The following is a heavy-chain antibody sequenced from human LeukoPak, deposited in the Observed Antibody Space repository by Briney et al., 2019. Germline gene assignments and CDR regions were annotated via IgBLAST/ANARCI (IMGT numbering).Heavy chain of an antibody. J-gene: IGHJ4*02. V-gene: IGHV4-4*07. CDR2: IYTSGST. D-gene: IGHD6-13*01. CDR1: GDSISNYY. Sequence: SETLSLTCTVSGDSISNYYWSWIRQPAGKGLEWIGRIYTSGSTNYNPSLKSRVTKSVDTSKNQFSLKLSSVTAADTAVYYCARDIAAAIRYFDYWGQGTLVTVSS. CDR3: ARDIAAAIRYFDY.